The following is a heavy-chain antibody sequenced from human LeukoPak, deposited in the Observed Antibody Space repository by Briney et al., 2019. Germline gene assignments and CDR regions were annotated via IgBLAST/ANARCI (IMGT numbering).Heavy chain of an antibody. J-gene: IGHJ4*02. CDR2: IKEDESEK. CDR1: GFTFSSYA. V-gene: IGHV3-7*03. CDR3: AAYRGAHHKTFDY. D-gene: IGHD1-26*01. Sequence: GGSLRLSCAASGFTFSSYAMSWVRQAPGKGLQWVANIKEDESEKDYVDSVKGRFTISRDNAKNSLDLQMNSLRAEDTAVYYCAAYRGAHHKTFDYWGQGTLVTVSS.